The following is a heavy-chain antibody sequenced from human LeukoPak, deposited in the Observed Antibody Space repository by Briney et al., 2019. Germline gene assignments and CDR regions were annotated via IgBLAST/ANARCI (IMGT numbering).Heavy chain of an antibody. CDR3: ARGIAARPGGNNWFDP. CDR2: IYHSGST. J-gene: IGHJ5*02. Sequence: SETLSLTCTVSGYSISSGYYWGWIRQPPGKGLEWIGNIYHSGSTYYNPSLKSRVTISVDTSKNQFSLKLSSVTAADTAVYYCARGIAARPGGNNWFDPWGQGTLVTVSS. CDR1: GYSISSGYY. V-gene: IGHV4-38-2*02. D-gene: IGHD6-6*01.